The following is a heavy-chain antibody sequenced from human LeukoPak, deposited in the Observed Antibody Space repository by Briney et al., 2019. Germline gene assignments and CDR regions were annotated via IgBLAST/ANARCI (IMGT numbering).Heavy chain of an antibody. V-gene: IGHV3-30*04. Sequence: PGGSLRLSCAASGFTFSSYAMHWVRQAPGKGLEWVAVISYDGSNKYYADSVKGRFTISRDNSKNTLYLQMNSLRAEDTAVYYCARVGWNEYYDRSGPVDCWGQGTLVTVSS. CDR2: ISYDGSNK. J-gene: IGHJ4*02. CDR3: ARVGWNEYYDRSGPVDC. CDR1: GFTFSSYA. D-gene: IGHD3-22*01.